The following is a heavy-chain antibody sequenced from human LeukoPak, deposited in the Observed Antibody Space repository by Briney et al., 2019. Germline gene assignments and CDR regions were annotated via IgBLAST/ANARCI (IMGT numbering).Heavy chain of an antibody. CDR1: GFTFSSYS. J-gene: IGHJ4*02. Sequence: PGGSLRLSCAASGFTFSSYSMNWVRQAPGKGLEWVSSISSSSSYIYYADSVKGRFTISRDNAKNSLYLQMNSLRAEDTAVYYCARRRASGFGELLDFWGQGTLVTVSS. V-gene: IGHV3-21*01. CDR2: ISSSSSYI. D-gene: IGHD3-10*01. CDR3: ARRRASGFGELLDF.